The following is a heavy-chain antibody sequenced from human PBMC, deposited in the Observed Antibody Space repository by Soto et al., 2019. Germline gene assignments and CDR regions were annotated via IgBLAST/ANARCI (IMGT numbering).Heavy chain of an antibody. D-gene: IGHD3-22*01. Sequence: GESLKISCKGSGYSFTSYWIGWVRQMPGKGLEWMGIIYPGDSDTRYSPSFQGQVTISADKSISTAYLQWSSLKASDTAMYHCVAYYDSSGYYFVRAFDIWGQGTMVT. CDR2: IYPGDSDT. V-gene: IGHV5-51*03. CDR1: GYSFTSYW. J-gene: IGHJ3*02. CDR3: VAYYDSSGYYFVRAFDI.